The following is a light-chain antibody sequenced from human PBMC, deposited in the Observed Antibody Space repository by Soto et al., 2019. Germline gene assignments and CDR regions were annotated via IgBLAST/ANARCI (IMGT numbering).Light chain of an antibody. CDR1: SSNIGSNT. J-gene: IGLJ7*01. V-gene: IGLV1-44*01. CDR2: SNN. CDR3: AAWDDSLNGAV. Sequence: QLVLTQPPSASGTPGQRVTISCSGSSSNIGSNTVNWYQQLPGTAPKLLIYSNNQRPSGVPDRFSGSKAGSSASLAISGRQSEDEADYYCAAWDDSLNGAVFGGGTQLTFL.